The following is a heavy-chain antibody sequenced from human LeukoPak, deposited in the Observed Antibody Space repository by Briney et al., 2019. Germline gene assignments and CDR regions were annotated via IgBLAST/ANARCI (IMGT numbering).Heavy chain of an antibody. CDR3: ARDWGCCSTSCYIPLYYFDY. D-gene: IGHD2-2*02. CDR1: GYTFTGYY. Sequence: ASVKVSCKASGYTFTGYYMHWVRQAPGQGLEWMGWINPNSGGTNYAQKFQGRVTMTRDTSISTAYMELSRLRSDDTAVYYCARDWGCCSTSCYIPLYYFDYWGQGTLVTVSS. J-gene: IGHJ4*02. V-gene: IGHV1-2*02. CDR2: INPNSGGT.